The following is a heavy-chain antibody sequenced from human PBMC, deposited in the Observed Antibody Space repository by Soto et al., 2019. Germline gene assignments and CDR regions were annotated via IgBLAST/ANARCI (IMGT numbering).Heavy chain of an antibody. V-gene: IGHV1-18*01. J-gene: IGHJ4*02. CDR3: ARGRTWGARDFDY. CDR2: ISAYNGHT. D-gene: IGHD3-16*01. CDR1: GYTFNTYG. Sequence: QVPLVQSGAEMKRPGASVRVSCKASGYTFNTYGISWVRQAPGQGLEWMGWISAYNGHTDYAEKFQGRVTMTTDTATNTISMDLRGLRSDDTAVYYCARGRTWGARDFDYWGQGTLVTVSS.